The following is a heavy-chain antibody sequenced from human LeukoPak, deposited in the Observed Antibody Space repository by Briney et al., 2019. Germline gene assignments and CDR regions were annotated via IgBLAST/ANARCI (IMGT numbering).Heavy chain of an antibody. Sequence: GRSLRLSCAASGFTFDNYAMHWVRQAPGKGLEWLSNISWNSGYIGYADSVKGRFTISRDNAKKPLDLQMNSLRAEDTAFYYCAKVRGTYSSGYFFDYWGQGTLVTVSS. CDR3: AKVRGTYSSGYFFDY. CDR2: ISWNSGYI. D-gene: IGHD6-19*01. J-gene: IGHJ4*02. CDR1: GFTFDNYA. V-gene: IGHV3-9*01.